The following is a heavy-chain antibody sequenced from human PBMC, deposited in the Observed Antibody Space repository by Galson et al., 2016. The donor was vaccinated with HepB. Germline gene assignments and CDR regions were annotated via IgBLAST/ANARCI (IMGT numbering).Heavy chain of an antibody. CDR3: ARDEWFGDLTPAGY. D-gene: IGHD3-10*01. CDR2: ISGGTGKT. CDR1: GYSFTTYG. Sequence: SVKVSCKASGYSFTTYGISWVRRAPGQGLERMGWISGGTGKTNYVENLQDRVTLTIDTSTSTAYMELRNLRSDDTAVYYCARDEWFGDLTPAGYWGQGTLVTVSS. J-gene: IGHJ4*02. V-gene: IGHV1-18*01.